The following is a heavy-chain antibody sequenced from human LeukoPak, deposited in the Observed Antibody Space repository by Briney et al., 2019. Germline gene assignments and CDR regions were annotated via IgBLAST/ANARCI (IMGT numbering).Heavy chain of an antibody. D-gene: IGHD3-9*01. CDR1: GYTFTSYY. CDR3: CRRPDDYFAENWFVP. V-gene: IGHV1-46*03. J-gene: IGHJ5*02. Sequence: ASVKVSCKASGYTFTSYYMHWVRQAPGQGLEWMGIINPNSGSTSYAQKFQSRVAMTRDTSTSTVYMEMSSLRSADTAVYYCCRRPDDYFAENWFVPWGQGTLGTLSS. CDR2: INPNSGST.